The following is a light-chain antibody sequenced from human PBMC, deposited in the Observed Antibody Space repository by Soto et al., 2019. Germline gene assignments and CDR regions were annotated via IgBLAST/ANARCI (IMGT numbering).Light chain of an antibody. Sequence: ETVMTQSPATLSVSPGERATFSCRASQSVSSNLAWYQQRPGQVPRLLIYGASTRATAIPARFSGSGSGTEFTLTISSLQPDDFATYYCQQFNTSPWTSEQG. V-gene: IGKV3-15*01. J-gene: IGKJ1*01. CDR3: QQFNTSPWT. CDR2: GAS. CDR1: QSVSSN.